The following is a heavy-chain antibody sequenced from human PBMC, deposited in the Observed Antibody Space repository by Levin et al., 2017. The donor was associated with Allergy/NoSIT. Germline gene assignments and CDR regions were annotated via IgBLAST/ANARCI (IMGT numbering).Heavy chain of an antibody. CDR2: ISWDSLTL. CDR3: AKDVSIVGSAYDAFDI. CDR1: GFTFDDYA. D-gene: IGHD1-26*01. Sequence: PGGSLRLSCAASGFTFDDYAMHWVRQPPGKGLEWVSGISWDSLTLGYAVSVKGRFTISRDNAKNALYLHMNSLRPEDTALYYCAKDVSIVGSAYDAFDIWGQGTMVTVSS. J-gene: IGHJ3*02. V-gene: IGHV3-9*01.